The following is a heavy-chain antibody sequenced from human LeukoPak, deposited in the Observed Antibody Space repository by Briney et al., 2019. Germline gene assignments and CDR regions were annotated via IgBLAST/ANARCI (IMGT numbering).Heavy chain of an antibody. CDR2: ISYDGSNK. J-gene: IGHJ4*02. V-gene: IGHV3-30-3*01. Sequence: GGSLRLSCAASGFTFSSYAMHWVRQAPGKGLEWVAVISYDGSNKYYADSVKGRFTISRDNSKNTLYLQMNSLRAEDTAVYYCARDGPDDATLDPGKYFDYWGQGTLVTVSS. D-gene: IGHD1-1*01. CDR3: ARDGPDDATLDPGKYFDY. CDR1: GFTFSSYA.